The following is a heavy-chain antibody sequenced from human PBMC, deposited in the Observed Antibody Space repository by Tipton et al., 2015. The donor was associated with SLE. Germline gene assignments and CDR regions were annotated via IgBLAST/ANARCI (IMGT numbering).Heavy chain of an antibody. J-gene: IGHJ4*02. CDR1: GGSISSGGYY. CDR3: ARVRYCGGDCPSRFFDY. Sequence: TLSLTCTVSGGSISSGGYYWSWIHQHPGKGLEWIGYIYYTGSAYYNPSLKSRVTISIDTSRNQFSLNLSSVTAADTAVYYCARVRYCGGDCPSRFFDYWGQGTLVTVSS. CDR2: IYYTGSA. V-gene: IGHV4-31*03. D-gene: IGHD2-21*01.